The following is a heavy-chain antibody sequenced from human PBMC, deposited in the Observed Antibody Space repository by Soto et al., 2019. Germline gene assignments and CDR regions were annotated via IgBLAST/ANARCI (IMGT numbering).Heavy chain of an antibody. D-gene: IGHD3-10*01. CDR2: IYANNGNT. CDR1: GYAFTSHG. Sequence: ASVKVSCKASGYAFTSHGVSWVRQAPGQGLERMGYIYANNGNTIYAQKFQGRVTMTTDTSTSTAYMGLRSLRTDDTASYYCAKWDGVYGSGGVSWGQGTLVTVSS. V-gene: IGHV1-18*01. J-gene: IGHJ5*02. CDR3: AKWDGVYGSGGVS.